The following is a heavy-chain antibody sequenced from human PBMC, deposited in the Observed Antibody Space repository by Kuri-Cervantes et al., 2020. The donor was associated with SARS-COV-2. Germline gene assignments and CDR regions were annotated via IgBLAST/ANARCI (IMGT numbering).Heavy chain of an antibody. Sequence: ASVKVSCKASGYTFTSYGISWVRQAPGQGLEWMGWISAYNGNTNYAQKLQGRVTMTTDTSTSTAYMELRSLRSEDMAVYYCASVGDYGDYLDAFDIWGQGTMVTVSS. V-gene: IGHV1-18*03. J-gene: IGHJ3*02. CDR2: ISAYNGNT. CDR3: ASVGDYGDYLDAFDI. D-gene: IGHD4-17*01. CDR1: GYTFTSYG.